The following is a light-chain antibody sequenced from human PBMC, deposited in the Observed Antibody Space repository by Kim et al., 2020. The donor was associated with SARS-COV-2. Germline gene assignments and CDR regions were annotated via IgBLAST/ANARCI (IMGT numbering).Light chain of an antibody. J-gene: IGKJ1*01. CDR2: VAS. Sequence: PGERATLSCRASQSVNSNYLAWYQQKPGQAPRLLIYVASSRATGIPDRFSGSGSGTDFTLTISRLEPEDFAVYYCQQYGSSPPTFGQGTKVDIK. V-gene: IGKV3-20*01. CDR1: QSVNSNY. CDR3: QQYGSSPPT.